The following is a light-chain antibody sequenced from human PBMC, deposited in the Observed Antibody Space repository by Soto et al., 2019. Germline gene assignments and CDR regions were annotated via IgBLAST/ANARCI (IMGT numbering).Light chain of an antibody. J-gene: IGLJ2*01. CDR1: SGHSTYI. CDR2: LEGSGSY. Sequence: QSVLTQSSSASASLGSSVKLTCTLSSGHSTYIIAWHQQQPGKAPRYLMKLEGSGSYNKGSGIPDRFSGSSSGADRYLTISNLQFEDEADYYCETWDTNVVVFGGGTKPPS. V-gene: IGLV4-60*02. CDR3: ETWDTNVVV.